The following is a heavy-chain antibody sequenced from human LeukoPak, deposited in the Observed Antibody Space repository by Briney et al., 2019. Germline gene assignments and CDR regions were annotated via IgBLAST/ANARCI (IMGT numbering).Heavy chain of an antibody. CDR2: ISDDGSQK. J-gene: IGHJ6*02. CDR3: AKERFGTEYSYYQYNGMDV. D-gene: IGHD1-7*01. Sequence: GRSLRLSCAASGLTFGSYAMDWVRQAPGKGLECVAVISDDGSQKYYADSVKGRFTISRDNSKNTLFLQMNSLRPDDTAVYYCAKERFGTEYSYYQYNGMDVWGQGTTVTVSS. V-gene: IGHV3-30*18. CDR1: GLTFGSYA.